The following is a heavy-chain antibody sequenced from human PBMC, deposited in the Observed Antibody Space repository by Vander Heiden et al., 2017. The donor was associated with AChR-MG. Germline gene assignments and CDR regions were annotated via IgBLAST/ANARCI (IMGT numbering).Heavy chain of an antibody. V-gene: IGHV6-1*01. CDR2: TYYRSKWYN. CDR1: GDSVSSNSAA. J-gene: IGHJ6*02. Sequence: QVQLQQSGPGLVKPSQTLSLTCAISGDSVSSNSAAWNWLRQPPSRGLEWLGRTYYRSKWYNDYAVSVKSRITINPDTSKNQFSLQLNSVTPEDTAVYYCAREPLDIVVVVAATIYYYYGMDVWGQGTTVTVSS. CDR3: AREPLDIVVVVAATIYYYYGMDV. D-gene: IGHD2-15*01.